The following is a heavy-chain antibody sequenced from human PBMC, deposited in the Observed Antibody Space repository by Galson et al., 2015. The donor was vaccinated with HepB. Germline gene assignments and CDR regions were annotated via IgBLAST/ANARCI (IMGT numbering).Heavy chain of an antibody. CDR3: ARYRRSSSIRNWFDP. J-gene: IGHJ5*02. Sequence: TLSLTCTVSGGSISSGGYYWSWIRQHPGKGLEWIGYIYYSGSTYYNPSLKSRVTISIDTSKNQFSLKLSSVTAADTAVYYCARYRRSSSIRNWFDPWGQGTLVTVSS. CDR1: GGSISSGGYY. CDR2: IYYSGST. D-gene: IGHD6-13*01. V-gene: IGHV4-31*03.